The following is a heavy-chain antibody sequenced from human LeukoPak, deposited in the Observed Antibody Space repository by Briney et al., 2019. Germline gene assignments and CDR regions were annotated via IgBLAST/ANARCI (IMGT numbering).Heavy chain of an antibody. CDR1: GYTFTNYG. CDR2: MNPNSGNT. Sequence: ASVKVSCKASGYTFTNYGFSWVRQATGQGLEWMGWMNPNSGNTGYAQKFQGRVTMTRNTSISTAYMELSSLRSEDTAVYYCARGFSSSWYTLGYYYYGMDVWGQGTTVTVSS. J-gene: IGHJ6*02. CDR3: ARGFSSSWYTLGYYYYGMDV. D-gene: IGHD6-13*01. V-gene: IGHV1-8*02.